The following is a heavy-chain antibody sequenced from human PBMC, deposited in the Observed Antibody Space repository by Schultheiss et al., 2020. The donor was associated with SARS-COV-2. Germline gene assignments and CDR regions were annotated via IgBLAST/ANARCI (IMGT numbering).Heavy chain of an antibody. Sequence: GGSLRLSCAASGFTFSSYGMHWVRQAPGKGLEWVAVIWYDGSNKYYADSVKGRFTISRDNAKNSVYLQMNSLRGEDTAVYYCARGYGYYDSSGYPEYFHHWGQGTLVTVSS. CDR2: IWYDGSNK. V-gene: IGHV3-33*01. CDR3: ARGYGYYDSSGYPEYFHH. J-gene: IGHJ1*01. CDR1: GFTFSSYG. D-gene: IGHD3-22*01.